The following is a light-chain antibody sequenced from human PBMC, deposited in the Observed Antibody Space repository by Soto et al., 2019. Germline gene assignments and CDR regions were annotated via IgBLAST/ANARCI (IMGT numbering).Light chain of an antibody. CDR3: QQYNTYWT. CDR2: KAS. J-gene: IGKJ1*01. Sequence: DIQMTQSPSTLSASVGDRVTITCRASQSINSRLAWYQQKPGKAPKVLIYKASSLHSGVPSRFSGSGSGTEFTLTISSLQPDDFATYYCQQYNTYWTFGPGTKVEIK. CDR1: QSINSR. V-gene: IGKV1-5*03.